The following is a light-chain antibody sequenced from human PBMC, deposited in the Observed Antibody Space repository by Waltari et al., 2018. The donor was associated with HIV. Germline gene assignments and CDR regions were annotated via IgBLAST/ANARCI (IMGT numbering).Light chain of an antibody. Sequence: EIVLTQSPGTLSLSPGESATLSCRASQSISSDYLVWYQQKPGQAPRLLIYGASNRATGIPDRFSGSGSGTDFALTISRLEPEDFAVYYCQQYGTTFGPGTKVDFK. V-gene: IGKV3-20*01. CDR2: GAS. J-gene: IGKJ3*01. CDR3: QQYGTT. CDR1: QSISSDY.